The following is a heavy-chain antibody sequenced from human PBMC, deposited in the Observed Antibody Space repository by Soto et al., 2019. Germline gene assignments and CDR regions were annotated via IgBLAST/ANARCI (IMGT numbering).Heavy chain of an antibody. CDR2: IYYSGNT. J-gene: IGHJ4*02. Sequence: ASETLSLTCTVSGGSISSSSYYWGWIRQPPGKGLEWTGSIYYSGNTYYNPSLKSRVTISVDTSKNQFSLRLTSVTAADTAVYYLERHGVVTTYANFDYWRQGTLVTVSS. V-gene: IGHV4-39*01. CDR3: ERHGVVTTYANFDY. CDR1: GGSISSSSYY. D-gene: IGHD4-17*01.